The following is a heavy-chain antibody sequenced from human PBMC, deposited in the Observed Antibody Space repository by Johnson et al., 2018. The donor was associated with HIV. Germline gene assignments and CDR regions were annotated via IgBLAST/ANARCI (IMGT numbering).Heavy chain of an antibody. CDR2: IYSGGST. CDR3: ARPLGGSVDAFDI. J-gene: IGHJ3*02. CDR1: GFTFDDYG. V-gene: IGHV3-66*04. Sequence: EVQLVESGGGVVRPGGSLRLSCAASGFTFDDYGMSWVRQAPGKGLEWVSVIYSGGSTYYADSVKGRFTISRDNSKNTLYLQMNSLRAEDTAMYYCARPLGGSVDAFDIWGQGTMVTVSS. D-gene: IGHD1-26*01.